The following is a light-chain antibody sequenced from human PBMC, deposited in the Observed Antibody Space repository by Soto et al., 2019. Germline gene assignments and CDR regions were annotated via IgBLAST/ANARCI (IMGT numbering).Light chain of an antibody. CDR3: QQRSNWPPVIT. Sequence: EIVLTQSPATLSLSPGERATLSCRASQSFSSYLAWYHQKPGQAPRLLIYDASKSATGIPARFSGRGSGTDFTLTISSLEPEDFAVYYCQQRSNWPPVITFGQGTRLEIK. V-gene: IGKV3-11*01. J-gene: IGKJ5*01. CDR2: DAS. CDR1: QSFSSY.